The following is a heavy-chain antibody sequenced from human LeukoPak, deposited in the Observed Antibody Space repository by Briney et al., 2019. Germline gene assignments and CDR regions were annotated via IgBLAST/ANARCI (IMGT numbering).Heavy chain of an antibody. D-gene: IGHD1-26*01. J-gene: IGHJ3*01. Sequence: GGSLRLSCAASGFTFSSYWMHWVRQGPGKGLVWVSRINSDGSSTSYADSVKGRFTISRDNAKNTLYLQMNSLRAEDTALYCCAKDRGGSSELGDAFNVWGQGTMVRVSS. CDR2: INSDGSST. V-gene: IGHV3-74*01. CDR3: AKDRGGSSELGDAFNV. CDR1: GFTFSSYW.